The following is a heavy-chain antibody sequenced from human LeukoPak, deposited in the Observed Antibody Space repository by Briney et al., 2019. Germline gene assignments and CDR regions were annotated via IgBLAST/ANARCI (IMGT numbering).Heavy chain of an antibody. Sequence: PGGSLRLSCAASGFTVSNNYMNWVRQAPGKGLEWVSAINGGGDATEYADSVKGRFTISRDNSKNTLYLQMNSLRPDDTAVYYCARCTASCYANAFDVWGQGTLLTVSS. CDR3: ARCTASCYANAFDV. V-gene: IGHV3-53*01. D-gene: IGHD2-2*01. CDR1: GFTVSNNY. CDR2: INGGGDAT. J-gene: IGHJ3*01.